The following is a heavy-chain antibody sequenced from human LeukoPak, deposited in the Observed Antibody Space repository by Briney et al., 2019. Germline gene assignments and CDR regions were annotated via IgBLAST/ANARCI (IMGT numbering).Heavy chain of an antibody. V-gene: IGHV3-74*01. CDR1: GFTFSSYW. J-gene: IGHJ4*02. CDR2: INSDGSST. D-gene: IGHD3-10*01. Sequence: GGSLRLSCAASGFTFSSYWMHWVRQAPGKGLVWVSRINSDGSSTSYADSAKGRFTISRDNAKNTLYLQMNSLRAEDTAVYYCARDRRFPGYYFDYWGQGTLVTVSS. CDR3: ARDRRFPGYYFDY.